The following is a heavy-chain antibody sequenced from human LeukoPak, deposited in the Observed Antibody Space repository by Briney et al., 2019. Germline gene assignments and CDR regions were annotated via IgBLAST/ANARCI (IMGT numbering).Heavy chain of an antibody. CDR3: VTGHYDSRVYFDL. CDR2: IKFDGSLA. V-gene: IGHV3-74*01. J-gene: IGHJ2*01. CDR1: GLTFSTYW. D-gene: IGHD3-16*01. Sequence: PGGSLRLSCTASGLTFSTYWVHWVRQAPGKGLVWVSQIKFDGSLASYADSVKGRFTISRDNAKNTLYLQMNTLGTEDTAVYYCVTGHYDSRVYFDLWGRGTLVTVSS.